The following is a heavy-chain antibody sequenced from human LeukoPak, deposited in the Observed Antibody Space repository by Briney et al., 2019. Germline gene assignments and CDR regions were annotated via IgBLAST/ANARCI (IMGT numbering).Heavy chain of an antibody. CDR1: GGSISSGAFS. D-gene: IGHD3-10*01. CDR2: VYHSGST. CDR3: ARGGSGSYPGVDFDY. J-gene: IGHJ4*02. Sequence: SQTLSLTCAVSGGSISSGAFSWSWIRQPPGMGLEWIGFVYHSGSTNYNPSLKSRVTISVDTSKNQFSLKLSSVTAADTAVYYCARGGSGSYPGVDFDYWGQGTLVTVSS. V-gene: IGHV4-30-2*01.